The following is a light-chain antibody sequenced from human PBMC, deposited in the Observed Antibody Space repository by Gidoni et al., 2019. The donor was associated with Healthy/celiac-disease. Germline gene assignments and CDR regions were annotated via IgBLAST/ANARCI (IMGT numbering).Light chain of an antibody. V-gene: IGKV1-5*01. CDR3: QQYNSFRT. CDR2: DAS. J-gene: IGKJ1*01. CDR1: QSISSW. Sequence: DIQMTQSPSTLSAYVGDRVTITCRASQSISSWLAWYQQKPGKAPKLLIYDASSLESGVPSRFSGSGSGTEFTLTISSLQPDDFATYYCQQYNSFRTFGQXTKVEIK.